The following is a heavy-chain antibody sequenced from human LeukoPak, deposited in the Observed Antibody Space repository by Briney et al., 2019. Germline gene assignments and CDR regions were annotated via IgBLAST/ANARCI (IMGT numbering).Heavy chain of an antibody. CDR2: IHSKSGGETT. J-gene: IGHJ4*02. CDR3: TTGLRAADTN. CDR1: GFTFSNIW. V-gene: IGHV3-15*01. Sequence: PGGTLRLSCASSGFTFSNIWMRWVRQPPGKGLEWGGRIHSKSGGETTDYAAPVKGVVTISRDHSITTLDVHRNSLKTDDTTVFYCTTGLRAADTNWGLGTLVTVSS. D-gene: IGHD6-13*01.